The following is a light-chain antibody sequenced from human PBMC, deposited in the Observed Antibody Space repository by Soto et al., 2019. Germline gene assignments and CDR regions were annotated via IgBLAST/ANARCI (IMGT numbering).Light chain of an antibody. CDR1: PSNIGSNT. Sequence: QSVLTQPPSASGTPGQRVTISCSGSPSNIGSNTVNWYQQLPGTAPKVLIYNDNQRPSGVPDRFSGSKSGTSASLAISGLQSEDEADYYCASWEDPWSGYVFGTGTKVTVL. CDR3: ASWEDPWSGYV. V-gene: IGLV1-44*01. J-gene: IGLJ1*01. CDR2: NDN.